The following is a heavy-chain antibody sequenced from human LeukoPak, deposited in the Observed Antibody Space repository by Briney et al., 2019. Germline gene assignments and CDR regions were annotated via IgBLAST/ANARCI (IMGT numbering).Heavy chain of an antibody. D-gene: IGHD3-22*01. V-gene: IGHV3-23*01. CDR2: ISDSGGST. CDR1: GFTFSSYG. J-gene: IGHJ4*02. CDR3: AKDPTDFDSSGQTYLDY. Sequence: GGTLRLSCAAFGFTFSSYGMSWVRQAPGKGLEWVSAISDSGGSTYYADSVKGRFTISRDNSKNTLVLQLNSLRAEDTAVYYCAKDPTDFDSSGQTYLDYWGQGTLVTVSS.